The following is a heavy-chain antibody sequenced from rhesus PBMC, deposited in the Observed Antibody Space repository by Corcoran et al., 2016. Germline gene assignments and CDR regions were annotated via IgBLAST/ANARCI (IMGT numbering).Heavy chain of an antibody. J-gene: IGHJ4*01. CDR1: GGSVSSSNW. CDR3: ARRKVLFDY. CDR2: ISGSMGCT. V-gene: IGHV4-65*01. Sequence: QVQLQESGPGLVKPSETLSLTCAVSGGSVSSSNWWSWIRQPPGKGLEWFGYISGSMGCTYYNPSLMSRVTISADTSKNQFSLKLSSVTAADTAVYYCARRKVLFDYWGQGVLVTVSS.